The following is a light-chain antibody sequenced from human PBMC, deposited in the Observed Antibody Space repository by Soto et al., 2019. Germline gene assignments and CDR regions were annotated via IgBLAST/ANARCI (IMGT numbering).Light chain of an antibody. CDR1: QGLLHYDGNTY. CDR3: MQATELPIT. CDR2: EVS. Sequence: DIVMTQTPLSLSVTPGQSASISCKSSQGLLHYDGNTYLYWYLQKPGQPPQLLVYEVSNRFAGVPDRFSGSGSGTDFTLEISRVEAEDVGAYYCMQATELPITFGQGTRLEIK. V-gene: IGKV2D-29*01. J-gene: IGKJ5*01.